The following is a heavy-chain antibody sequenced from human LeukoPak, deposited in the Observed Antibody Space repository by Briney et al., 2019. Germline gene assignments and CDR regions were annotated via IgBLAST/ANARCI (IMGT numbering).Heavy chain of an antibody. CDR1: GDSISSGGYS. CDR2: IHDSGST. CDR3: ARVVAAAGNNWFDP. V-gene: IGHV4-30-4*07. J-gene: IGHJ5*02. D-gene: IGHD6-13*01. Sequence: SETLSLTCTVSGDSISSGGYSWSWIRQTPGKGLEWIAYIHDSGSTYNNPSLKSRLSISIDTSKNQFSLKLNSVSAADTAVYYCARVVAAAGNNWFDPWGQGTLVTVSS.